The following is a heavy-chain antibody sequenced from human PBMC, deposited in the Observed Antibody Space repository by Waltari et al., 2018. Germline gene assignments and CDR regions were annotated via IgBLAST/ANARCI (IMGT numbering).Heavy chain of an antibody. CDR2: IYYRGST. J-gene: IGHJ6*03. V-gene: IGHV4-30-2*01. CDR3: ARGLYGSGNSPYYYYYYMDV. CDR1: GGSISSGGYS. D-gene: IGHD3-10*01. Sequence: QVQLQESASGLVKPSQTLSLTCAVSGGSISSGGYSWSWIRQPPGKGLEWIGYIYYRGSTYYNPSLKSRVTISVDRSKNLFSLKLSSVTAADTAVYYCARGLYGSGNSPYYYYYYMDVWGKGTTVTVSS.